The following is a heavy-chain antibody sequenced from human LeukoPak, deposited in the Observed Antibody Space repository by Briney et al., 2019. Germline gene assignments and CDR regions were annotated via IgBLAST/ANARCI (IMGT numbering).Heavy chain of an antibody. CDR1: GFTFSSYG. V-gene: IGHV3-33*01. J-gene: IGHJ6*02. Sequence: GGSLRLSCAASGFTFSSYGMHWVRQAPGKGLEWVAVIWYDGSNKYYADSVKGRFTISRDNSKNTLYLQMNSLRAEDTAVYYCARDVHSGSSYYYYGMDVWAKGPRSPSP. D-gene: IGHD1-26*01. CDR3: ARDVHSGSSYYYYGMDV. CDR2: IWYDGSNK.